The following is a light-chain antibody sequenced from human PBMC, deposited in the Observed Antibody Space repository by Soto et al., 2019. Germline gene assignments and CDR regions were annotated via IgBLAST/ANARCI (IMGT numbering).Light chain of an antibody. Sequence: DIVMTQSPLSLPVTPGEPASISCRSSQSLLHSNGYNYLDWYLQKPGQSPQLLIYLGSNRASGVPDRFRGSGSGTDFTPKISRVEAEDVGVYYCMQPLQSWTFGQPTKVEIK. CDR2: LGS. CDR1: QSLLHSNGYNY. CDR3: MQPLQSWT. V-gene: IGKV2-28*01. J-gene: IGKJ1*01.